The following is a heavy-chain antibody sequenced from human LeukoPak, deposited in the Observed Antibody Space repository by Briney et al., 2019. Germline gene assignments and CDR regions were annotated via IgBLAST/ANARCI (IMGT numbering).Heavy chain of an antibody. CDR1: GYTLTELS. CDR3: ATVTYSSSWYPRNCGMDV. J-gene: IGHJ6*02. V-gene: IGHV1-24*01. D-gene: IGHD6-13*01. Sequence: ASVTVSCKVSGYTLTELSMHWVRQAPGKGLEWMGGFDPEDGETIYAQKFQGRVTMTEDTSTDTAYMELSSLRSEDTAVYYCATVTYSSSWYPRNCGMDVWGQGPTVTVSS. CDR2: FDPEDGET.